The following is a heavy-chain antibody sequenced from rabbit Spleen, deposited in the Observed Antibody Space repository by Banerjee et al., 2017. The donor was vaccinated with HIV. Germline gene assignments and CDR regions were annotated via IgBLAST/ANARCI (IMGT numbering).Heavy chain of an antibody. CDR1: GFSFSNANW. V-gene: IGHV1S45*01. D-gene: IGHD1-1*01. Sequence: QEQVVESGGGLVKPGASLTLTCTASGFSFSNANWMCWVRQAPGKGLEWIACIYGGGSSNEYYATWAKGRFTFSKTSSTTVTLQVTSLTVADTATYFCARDLTGVIGWNFGWWGPGTLVTVS. CDR2: IYGGGSSNE. CDR3: ARDLTGVIGWNFGW. J-gene: IGHJ4*01.